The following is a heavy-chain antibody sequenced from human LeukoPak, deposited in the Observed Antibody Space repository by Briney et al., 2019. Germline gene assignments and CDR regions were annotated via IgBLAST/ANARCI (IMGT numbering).Heavy chain of an antibody. CDR2: IYYSGST. CDR3: ARTRGYCSSTSCYYWYFDL. D-gene: IGHD2-2*01. J-gene: IGHJ2*01. Sequence: SETLSLTCTVSGGSISSYYWSWIRQPPGKGLEWIGYIYYSGSTNYNPSLKSRVTISVDTSKKQFSLKLSSVTAADTAEYYCARTRGYCSSTSCYYWYFDLWGRGTLVTVSS. V-gene: IGHV4-59*01. CDR1: GGSISSYY.